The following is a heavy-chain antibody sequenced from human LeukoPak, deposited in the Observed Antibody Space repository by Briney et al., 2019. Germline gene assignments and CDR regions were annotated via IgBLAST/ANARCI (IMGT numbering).Heavy chain of an antibody. J-gene: IGHJ6*03. D-gene: IGHD6-13*01. CDR3: ARLLYSSSWYWSYDYYYYYMDV. V-gene: IGHV1-8*03. Sequence: ASVKVSCKASGYTFTSYDIDWVRQATGQGLEWMGWMNPNSGNTGYAQKFQGRVTITRNTSISTAYVELSSLRSEDTAVYYCARLLYSSSWYWSYDYYYYYMDVWGKGTTVTVSS. CDR1: GYTFTSYD. CDR2: MNPNSGNT.